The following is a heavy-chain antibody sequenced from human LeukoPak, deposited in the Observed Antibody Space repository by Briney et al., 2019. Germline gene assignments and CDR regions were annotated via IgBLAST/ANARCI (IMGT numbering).Heavy chain of an antibody. D-gene: IGHD1-26*01. CDR2: ISAYNGNT. CDR3: AREGPPYSGSYPGSDNAFDI. CDR1: GYTFTSYG. Sequence: GASVKVSCKASGYTFTSYGISWVRQAPGQGLEWMRWISAYNGNTNYAQKLQGRVTMTTDTSTSTAYMELRSLRSDDTAVYYCAREGPPYSGSYPGSDNAFDIWGQGTMVTVSS. J-gene: IGHJ3*02. V-gene: IGHV1-18*01.